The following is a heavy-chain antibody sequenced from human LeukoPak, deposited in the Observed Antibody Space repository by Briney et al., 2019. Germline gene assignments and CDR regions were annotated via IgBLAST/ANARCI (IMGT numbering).Heavy chain of an antibody. D-gene: IGHD6-19*01. CDR2: ISGSGGST. CDR3: AAGYSSGWQDY. V-gene: IGHV3-23*01. CDR1: GFTFSSYA. J-gene: IGHJ4*02. Sequence: PGGSLRLSCAASGFTFSSYAMSWVRQAPGKGLEWVSAISGSGGSTYYADSVRGRFTISRDNSRNTLYLQMNSLRAEDAAVYYCAAGYSSGWQDYWGQGTLVTVSS.